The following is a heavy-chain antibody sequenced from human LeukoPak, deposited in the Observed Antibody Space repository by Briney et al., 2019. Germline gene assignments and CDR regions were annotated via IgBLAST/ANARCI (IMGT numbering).Heavy chain of an antibody. D-gene: IGHD6-6*01. J-gene: IGHJ4*02. CDR3: ASNFLPSSSNDY. CDR2: MNPNSVNT. CDR1: GYSFTSYD. V-gene: IGHV1-8*01. Sequence: ASVKVSCKAYGYSFTSYDINCLRQATGQVLEWMRLMNPNSVNTGYAQKFQGRVTMTSNTSISTAYMALSSLRSEHTAVYYCASNFLPSSSNDYWGQGTLGTVSS.